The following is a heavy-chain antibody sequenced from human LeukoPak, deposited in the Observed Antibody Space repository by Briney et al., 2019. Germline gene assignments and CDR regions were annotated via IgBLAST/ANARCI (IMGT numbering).Heavy chain of an antibody. V-gene: IGHV3-23*01. D-gene: IGHD6-19*01. CDR1: GFTFNSYA. CDR2: ISGSGDRT. CDR3: AKDRIGGVAVAGKGRWFDP. Sequence: GGSLRLSCAASGFTFNSYAMSWVRQAPGKGLEWVSTISGSGDRTSYADSVKGRFTISRDNSKNTLFLQMNSLRAEDTAVYYCAKDRIGGVAVAGKGRWFDPWGQGTLVTVSS. J-gene: IGHJ5*02.